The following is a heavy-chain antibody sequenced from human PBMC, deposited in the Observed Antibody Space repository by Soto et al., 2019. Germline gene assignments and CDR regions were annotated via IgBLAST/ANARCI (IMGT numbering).Heavy chain of an antibody. J-gene: IGHJ5*02. V-gene: IGHV4-39*02. D-gene: IGHD6-6*01. CDR3: ANYFMSRPWFDT. CDR1: GGSINNSTSF. Sequence: PSETLSLTCSVSGGSINNSTSFWGWLRQPPGKGLEGIATINHRWPAEYNPSLKSRVTISVDRSRNVLSLQMNYVTAPDTAGYYCANYFMSRPWFDTWGQGTMVTVSS. CDR2: INHRWPA.